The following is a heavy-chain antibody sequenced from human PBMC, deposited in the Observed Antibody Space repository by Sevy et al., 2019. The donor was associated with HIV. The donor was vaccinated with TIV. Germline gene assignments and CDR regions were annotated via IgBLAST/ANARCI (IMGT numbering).Heavy chain of an antibody. J-gene: IGHJ6*02. Sequence: GGSLRLSCAVSGFTFRSYWMSWVRRAPGKGLEWVAHIKVDGSEKYHVDSVKGRFTISRDNAKNSLFLQMNSLRVEDTAEYYCARDCSSTSCLWGLDVWGQGTAVTVSS. V-gene: IGHV3-7*03. CDR1: GFTFRSYW. D-gene: IGHD2-2*01. CDR2: IKVDGSEK. CDR3: ARDCSSTSCLWGLDV.